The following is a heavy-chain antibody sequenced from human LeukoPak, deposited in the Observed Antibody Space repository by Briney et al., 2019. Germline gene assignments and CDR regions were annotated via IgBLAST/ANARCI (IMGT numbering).Heavy chain of an antibody. CDR2: ISYDGSNK. CDR1: GFTFSSYA. J-gene: IGHJ4*02. D-gene: IGHD6-19*01. V-gene: IGHV3-30*04. Sequence: GGSLRLSCAASGFTFSSYAMHWVRQAPGKGLEWVAVISYDGSNKYYADSVKGRFTISRDNSKNTLYLQMNSLRAEDTAVYYCARSPRGFQWLASDYWGQGTLVTVSS. CDR3: ARSPRGFQWLASDY.